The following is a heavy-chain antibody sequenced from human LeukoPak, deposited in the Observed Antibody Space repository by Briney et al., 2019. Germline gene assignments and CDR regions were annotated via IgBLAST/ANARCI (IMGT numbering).Heavy chain of an antibody. V-gene: IGHV3-30*03. D-gene: IGHD3-22*01. J-gene: IGHJ4*02. CDR2: ISYDGSNK. CDR3: ARDSKDDGSGHYGGFDY. CDR1: GFTFSSYG. Sequence: PGRSLRLSCAASGFTFSSYGMHWARQAPGKGLEWVAVISYDGSNKYYADSVKGRFTISRDNSKNTVYLQMNSLRAEDTAVYYCARDSKDDGSGHYGGFDYWGQGTLVTVSS.